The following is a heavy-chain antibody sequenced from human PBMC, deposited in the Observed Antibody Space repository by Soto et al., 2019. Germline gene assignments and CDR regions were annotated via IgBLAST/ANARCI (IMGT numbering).Heavy chain of an antibody. D-gene: IGHD3-10*01. CDR3: ARARPVARALPFFDY. J-gene: IGHJ4*02. CDR1: GGSVSTNSYY. V-gene: IGHV4-31*03. CDR2: IYSTGDS. Sequence: QVQLQESGPGLVKPSQTQSLTCSVSGGSVSTNSYYWSWIRQHPRKGLEWIGYIYSTGDSYYNPSLKSRVSISLDTSKNQSSLYLTSVTAADTAVYYCARARPVARALPFFDYWGRGTLVTVSS.